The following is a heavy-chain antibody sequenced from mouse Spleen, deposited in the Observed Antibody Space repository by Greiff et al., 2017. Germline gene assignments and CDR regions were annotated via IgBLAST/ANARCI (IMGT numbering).Heavy chain of an antibody. V-gene: IGHV1-9*01. D-gene: IGHD1-1*01. J-gene: IGHJ3*01. Sequence: QVQLQQSGAELVRPGTSVKMSCKASGYTFTNYWIEWVKQRPGHGLEWIGEILPGSGSTNYNEKFKGKATFTEDTSSNTAYMQLSSLTTEDSAICYCARRYYDGSSPWFAYWGQGTLVTVSA. CDR1: GYTFTNYW. CDR2: ILPGSGST. CDR3: ARRYYDGSSPWFAY.